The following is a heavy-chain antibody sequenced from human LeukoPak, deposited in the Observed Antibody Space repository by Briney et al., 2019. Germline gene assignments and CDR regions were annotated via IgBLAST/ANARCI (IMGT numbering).Heavy chain of an antibody. CDR2: INPSGGST. V-gene: IGHV1-46*01. J-gene: IGHJ3*02. CDR3: ASGGYSSGWNGRAFDI. Sequence: ASVKVSCKASGYTFTSYYVHWVRQAPGQGLEWMGIINPSGGSTSYAQKFQGRVTMTRDTSTSTVYMELSSLRSEDTAVYYCASGGYSSGWNGRAFDIWGQGTMVTVSS. D-gene: IGHD6-19*01. CDR1: GYTFTSYY.